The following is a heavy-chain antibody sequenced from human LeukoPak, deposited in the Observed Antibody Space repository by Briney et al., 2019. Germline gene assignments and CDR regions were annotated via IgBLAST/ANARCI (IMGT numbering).Heavy chain of an antibody. CDR3: ARAESVVPAAMDWFDP. Sequence: ASVKVSCKASGYTFTGYYMHWVRRAAGQGLEWMGWINPNSGGTNYAQKFQGRVTMTRDTSVSTAYMELSRLRSDDTAVYYCARAESVVPAAMDWFDPWGQGTLVTVSS. CDR2: INPNSGGT. V-gene: IGHV1-2*02. CDR1: GYTFTGYY. J-gene: IGHJ5*02. D-gene: IGHD2-2*01.